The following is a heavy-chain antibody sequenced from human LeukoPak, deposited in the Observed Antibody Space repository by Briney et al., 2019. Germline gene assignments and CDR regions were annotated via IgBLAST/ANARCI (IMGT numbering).Heavy chain of an antibody. CDR1: GGSISSYY. CDR2: IYYSGST. J-gene: IGHJ5*02. Sequence: PSETLSLTCTVSGGSISSYYWSWIRQPPGKGLEWIGYIYYSGSTNYNPSLESRVTISVDTSKNQFSLKLSSVTAADTAVYYCARAPWFDPWGQGTLVTVSS. V-gene: IGHV4-59*01. CDR3: ARAPWFDP.